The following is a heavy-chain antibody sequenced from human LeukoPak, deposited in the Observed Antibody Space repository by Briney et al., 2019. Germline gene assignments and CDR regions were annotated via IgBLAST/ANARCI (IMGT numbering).Heavy chain of an antibody. J-gene: IGHJ5*02. Sequence: AGGSLRLSCAASGFTFSNYAMSWVRQAPGKGLEWVSGLSGSGGSTYYPDSVEGRFTISRDNSKNTLYLQMNSLRDEDTAVYYCAKDQGSVPAAIGDWFDPWGQGTLVIVSS. V-gene: IGHV3-23*01. CDR2: LSGSGGST. CDR3: AKDQGSVPAAIGDWFDP. D-gene: IGHD2-2*02. CDR1: GFTFSNYA.